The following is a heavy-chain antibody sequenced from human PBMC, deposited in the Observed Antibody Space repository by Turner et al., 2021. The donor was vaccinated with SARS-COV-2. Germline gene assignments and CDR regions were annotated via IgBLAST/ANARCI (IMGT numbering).Heavy chain of an antibody. D-gene: IGHD3-16*01. V-gene: IGHV4-59*01. CDR3: ARDPGEGSFDY. Sequence: QVQLQESGPGLVKPSETLSLTCTVSGGSISSYYWSWSRQPPGKGLEWIGYIYYSGSTNYNPSLKSRVTISVDTSKNQFSLKLSSVTAADTAVYYCARDPGEGSFDYWGQGTLVTVSS. CDR2: IYYSGST. CDR1: GGSISSYY. J-gene: IGHJ4*02.